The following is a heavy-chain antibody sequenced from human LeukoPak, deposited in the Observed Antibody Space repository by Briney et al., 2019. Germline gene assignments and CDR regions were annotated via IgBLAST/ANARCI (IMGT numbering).Heavy chain of an antibody. J-gene: IGHJ5*01. V-gene: IGHV1-18*01. CDR1: TSR. D-gene: IGHD3-22*01. Sequence: ASVKVSCKATSRISWVRQAPGQGLEWVGWIGTYGGDTYYAQKFQGRITVTTDTSTSTVYMELRNLRSDDTAVYYCARDLWNFYDDSGYNRDFDSWGQGTLVTVSS. CDR2: IGTYGGDT. CDR3: ARDLWNFYDDSGYNRDFDS.